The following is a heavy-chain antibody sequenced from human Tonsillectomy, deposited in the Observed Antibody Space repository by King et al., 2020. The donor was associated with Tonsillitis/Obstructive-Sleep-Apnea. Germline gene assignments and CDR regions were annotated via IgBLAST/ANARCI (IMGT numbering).Heavy chain of an antibody. Sequence: VQLQQWGAGLLKPSETLSLTCAVYGGSFSGYYWSWIRQPPGKGLEWIGEINHSGSTNYNPSLKSRVTISVDTSKNQFSLKLSSVTAADTAVYYCARGKTGTPYYYYYYMDVWGKGTTVTVSS. D-gene: IGHD1/OR15-1a*01. V-gene: IGHV4-34*01. CDR2: INHSGST. CDR1: GGSFSGYY. J-gene: IGHJ6*03. CDR3: ARGKTGTPYYYYYYMDV.